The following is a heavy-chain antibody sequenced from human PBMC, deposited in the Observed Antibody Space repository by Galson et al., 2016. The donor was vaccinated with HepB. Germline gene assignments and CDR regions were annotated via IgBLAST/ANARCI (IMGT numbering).Heavy chain of an antibody. CDR1: GFTFSGYG. J-gene: IGHJ6*02. Sequence: LRLSCAASGFTFSGYGMHWVRQAPGKGLEWVAVISYDGSNKYYADSVKGRFTISRDNSKNTLYLQMNSLRAEDTAVYYCAKDRSYGYFGSGGMDVWGQGTTVTVSS. D-gene: IGHD3-10*01. CDR3: AKDRSYGYFGSGGMDV. CDR2: ISYDGSNK. V-gene: IGHV3-30*18.